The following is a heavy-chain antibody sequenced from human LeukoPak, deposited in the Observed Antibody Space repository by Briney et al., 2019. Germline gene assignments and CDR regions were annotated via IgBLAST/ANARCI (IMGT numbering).Heavy chain of an antibody. D-gene: IGHD6-6*01. CDR2: ITSDGTST. CDR1: GFTFSSHW. J-gene: IGHJ5*02. V-gene: IGHV3-74*01. CDR3: VPARSRFTWSFDH. Sequence: PGGSLRLSCAASGFTFSSHWMHWVRQAPGKGLVWVALITSDGTSTNYADSVKGRFTISRDNAKNTLYLQVNSLRAEDTAVYYCVPARSRFTWSFDHWGQRILATVSS.